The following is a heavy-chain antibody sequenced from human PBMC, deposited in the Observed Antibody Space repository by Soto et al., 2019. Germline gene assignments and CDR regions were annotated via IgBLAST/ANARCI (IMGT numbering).Heavy chain of an antibody. D-gene: IGHD5-18*01. CDR3: ARDQFDSYGPKGGLDY. V-gene: IGHV1-18*01. CDR1: GYTFTSYG. J-gene: IGHJ4*02. Sequence: QVQLVQSGAEVKKPGASVKVSCKASGYTFTSYGISWVRQAPGQGLEWMGWISAYNGNTNYAQKLQGRVTMTTDTXTXPAYMELRSLRADDTAVYYCARDQFDSYGPKGGLDYWGQGTLVTVSS. CDR2: ISAYNGNT.